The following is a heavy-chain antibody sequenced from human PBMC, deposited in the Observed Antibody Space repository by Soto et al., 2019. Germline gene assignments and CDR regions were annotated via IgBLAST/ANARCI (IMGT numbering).Heavy chain of an antibody. D-gene: IGHD4-17*01. CDR3: ARDIAMTRLDY. CDR1: GFTFSSYA. Sequence: GGSLRLSCAASGFTFSSYAMSWVRQAPGKGLEWVSVISGSGGSTDYADSVKGRFTFSRDDSKNTLYLQINSLRDEDTAVYYCARDIAMTRLDYWGQGTLVTVSS. V-gene: IGHV3-23*01. J-gene: IGHJ4*02. CDR2: ISGSGGST.